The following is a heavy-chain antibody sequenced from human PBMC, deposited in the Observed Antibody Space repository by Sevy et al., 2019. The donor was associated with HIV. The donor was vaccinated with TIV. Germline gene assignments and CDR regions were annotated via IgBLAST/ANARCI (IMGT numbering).Heavy chain of an antibody. D-gene: IGHD2-8*01. CDR1: GFTFSSYD. Sequence: GGSLRLSCTASGFTFSSYDMNWVRQAPGKGLEWVSKISSGGSSKYYADSVKGRFTISRDNAKNSLNLQMNSLRAEDTAVYYCTRNGGAFDNGFDPWGQGTLVTVSS. CDR3: TRNGGAFDNGFDP. V-gene: IGHV3-48*03. CDR2: ISSGGSSK. J-gene: IGHJ5*02.